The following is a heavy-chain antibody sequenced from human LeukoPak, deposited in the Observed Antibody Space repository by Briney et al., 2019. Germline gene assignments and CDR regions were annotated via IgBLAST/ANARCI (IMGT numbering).Heavy chain of an antibody. J-gene: IGHJ3*02. CDR3: ARDRGSFGSTQYSFDI. V-gene: IGHV3-21*01. Sequence: PGGSLRLSCAAPGFTFDIYGMNWVRQAPGKGLEWVSSISSSGSDLNYADSVEGRFTISRDNAEKSLYLQMNSLRAEDTAVYYCARDRGSFGSTQYSFDIWGQGTMVTVSS. D-gene: IGHD2/OR15-2a*01. CDR2: ISSSGSDL. CDR1: GFTFDIYG.